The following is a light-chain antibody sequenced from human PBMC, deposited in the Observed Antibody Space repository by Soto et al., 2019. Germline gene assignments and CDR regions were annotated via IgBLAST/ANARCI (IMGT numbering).Light chain of an antibody. CDR2: EVF. CDR3: SSFADGFNVV. CDR1: ENDIGFAND. V-gene: IGLV2-8*01. Sequence: QSALTQPPSASGSPGQSVTITCSGTENDIGFANDVSWYQQHPDEAPKLLIYEVFKRTSEIPARFSASKSGNTASLIFAGLKPEDEAEYFCSSFADGFNVVFGGGTKLTVL. J-gene: IGLJ2*01.